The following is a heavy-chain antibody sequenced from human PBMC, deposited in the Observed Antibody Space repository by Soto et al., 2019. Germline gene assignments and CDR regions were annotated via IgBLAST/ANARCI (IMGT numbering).Heavy chain of an antibody. CDR1: GYTFTSYG. CDR3: ARDTDSSGWSDAFDI. D-gene: IGHD6-19*01. Sequence: ASVRVSCKASGYTFTSYGISWLLQAPGQGLEWMGWISAYNGNTNYAQKLQGRVTMTTDTSTSTAYMELRSLRSDDTAVYYCARDTDSSGWSDAFDIWGQGTMVTVSS. CDR2: ISAYNGNT. V-gene: IGHV1-18*01. J-gene: IGHJ3*02.